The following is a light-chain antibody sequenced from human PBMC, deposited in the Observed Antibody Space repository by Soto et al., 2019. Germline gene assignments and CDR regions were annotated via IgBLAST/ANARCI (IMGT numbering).Light chain of an antibody. V-gene: IGKV3-20*01. J-gene: IGKJ1*01. CDR2: GAS. CDR1: QSVSSNY. Sequence: ETVLTQSPGTLSLSPGERATLSCRASQSVSSNYLAWYQQKPGQAPRLLMYGASTRATGIPDRFSGSGSGTDFSLTISRLEPEDFAVYSCQQFGRSPPSWAFGQGTRVEIE. CDR3: QQFGRSPPSWA.